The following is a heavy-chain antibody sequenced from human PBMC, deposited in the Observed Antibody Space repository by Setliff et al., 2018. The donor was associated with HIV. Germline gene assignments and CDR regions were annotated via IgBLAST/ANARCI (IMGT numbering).Heavy chain of an antibody. J-gene: IGHJ3*01. Sequence: ASVKVSCKASGYTFTTYAISWVRQAPGQGLEWMGWISIYNGDRNYIENFQGRVIMTTDTSTATAYMELRNLRFEDTAVYYCARGPTICGVVMNGFDLWGQGTTGTVTS. V-gene: IGHV1-18*01. CDR3: ARGPTICGVVMNGFDL. CDR1: GYTFTTYA. D-gene: IGHD3-3*01. CDR2: ISIYNGDR.